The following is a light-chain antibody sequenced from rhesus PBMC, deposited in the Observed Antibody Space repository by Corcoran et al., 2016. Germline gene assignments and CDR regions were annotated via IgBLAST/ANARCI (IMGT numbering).Light chain of an antibody. CDR2: AVS. CDR1: SSDVGAYNY. V-gene: IGLV2S7*01. J-gene: IGLJ1*01. Sequence: QAAPTQPPSVSGSPGQSVTISCTGTSSDVGAYNYVSWYQQHPGKAPNVMIYAVSTRPSGVSDRFSGSKSGNTASLTISGLQAEDESDYYCCSYTSTHTFIFGSGTRLTVL. CDR3: CSYTSTHTFI.